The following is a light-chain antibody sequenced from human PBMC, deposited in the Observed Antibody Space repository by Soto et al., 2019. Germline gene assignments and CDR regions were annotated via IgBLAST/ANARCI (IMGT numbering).Light chain of an antibody. CDR3: QQLTTYSWT. CDR2: GAS. V-gene: IGKV1-9*01. J-gene: IGKJ1*01. Sequence: DIQVTQSPSSLSASVGDSVTITCRASQGINNYLAWYQKKPGEAPKLLIYGASTLQTGVPSRFSGSGSGTEFTLTISSLQPEDFATYYCQQLTTYSWTFGQGTKVEIK. CDR1: QGINNY.